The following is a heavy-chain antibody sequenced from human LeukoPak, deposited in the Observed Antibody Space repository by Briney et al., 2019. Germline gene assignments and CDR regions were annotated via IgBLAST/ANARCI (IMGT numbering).Heavy chain of an antibody. CDR2: INPSGGST. CDR1: GYTFTSYY. CDR3: ARDQGDSGYDLDDVFDY. J-gene: IGHJ4*02. D-gene: IGHD5-12*01. V-gene: IGHV1-46*01. Sequence: ASVKVSCKAPGYTFTSYYMHWVRQAPGQGLEWMGIINPSGGSTSYAQKFQGRVTMTRDTSTSTVYMELSSLRSEDTAVYYCARDQGDSGYDLDDVFDYWGQGTLVTVSS.